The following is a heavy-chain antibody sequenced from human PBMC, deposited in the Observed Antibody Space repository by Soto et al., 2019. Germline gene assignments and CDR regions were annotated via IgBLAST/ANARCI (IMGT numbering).Heavy chain of an antibody. CDR3: AMEYSSGWYDWFDP. CDR1: GFTFSSYW. Sequence: GGSLRLSCAASGFTFSSYWMSWVRQAPGKGLEWVANIKQDGSEKYYVDSVKGRFTISRDNAKNSLYLQMNSLRAEDTAVYYCAMEYSSGWYDWFDPWGQGTLVTVSS. V-gene: IGHV3-7*04. CDR2: IKQDGSEK. D-gene: IGHD6-19*01. J-gene: IGHJ5*02.